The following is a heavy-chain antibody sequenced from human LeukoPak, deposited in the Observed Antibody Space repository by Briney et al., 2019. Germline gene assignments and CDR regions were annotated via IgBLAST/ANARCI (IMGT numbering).Heavy chain of an antibody. D-gene: IGHD3-3*01. CDR1: GFTFSSYW. J-gene: IGHJ3*02. CDR2: INTDGSST. CDR3: ARDNDFWSGYYTGGAFDI. Sequence: GGSLRLSCAASGFTFSSYWMHWVRQAPGKGLVWVSRINTDGSSTSYADSVKGRFTISRDNAKNTLYLQMNSLRAEDTAVYYCARDNDFWSGYYTGGAFDIWGQGTMVTVSS. V-gene: IGHV3-74*01.